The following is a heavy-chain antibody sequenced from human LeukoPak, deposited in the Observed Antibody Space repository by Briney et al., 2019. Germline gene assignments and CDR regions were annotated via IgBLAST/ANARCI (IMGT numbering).Heavy chain of an antibody. D-gene: IGHD2-21*02. V-gene: IGHV3-21*01. Sequence: GGSLILSCAASGFTFSDYAMNWVRQAPGKGLQWVSSISSSTTYIYYADSVKGRFTISRDNARNTLYLQMNSLRAEDTAVYYCARGLAYCGGDCQGVWYFDLWGRGSLVTVSS. CDR1: GFTFSDYA. CDR3: ARGLAYCGGDCQGVWYFDL. J-gene: IGHJ2*01. CDR2: ISSSTTYI.